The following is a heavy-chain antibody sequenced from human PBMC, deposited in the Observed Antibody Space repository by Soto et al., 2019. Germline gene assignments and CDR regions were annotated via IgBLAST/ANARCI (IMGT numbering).Heavy chain of an antibody. D-gene: IGHD3-9*01. Sequence: SETLSLTCAVYGGSFSGYYWSWIRQPPGKGLEWIGEINHSGSTNYNPSLKSRVTISVDTSKNQFSLKLSSVTAADTAVYYCAREGVLRYFVNWGQGTLVTVSS. J-gene: IGHJ4*02. CDR1: GGSFSGYY. CDR3: AREGVLRYFVN. CDR2: INHSGST. V-gene: IGHV4-34*01.